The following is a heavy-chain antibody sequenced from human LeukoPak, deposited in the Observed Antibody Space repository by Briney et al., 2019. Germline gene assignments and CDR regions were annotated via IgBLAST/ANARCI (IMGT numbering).Heavy chain of an antibody. J-gene: IGHJ4*02. D-gene: IGHD1-26*01. Sequence: GGSLRLSCAASGFTFSSYGMSWVRQAPGKGLEWVSAISGSGGSTYYADSVKGRFTISRDNSKNTLYLQMNSLRAEDTTVYYCAPGATIPRFDYWGQGTLVTVSS. CDR3: APGATIPRFDY. V-gene: IGHV3-23*01. CDR2: ISGSGGST. CDR1: GFTFSSYG.